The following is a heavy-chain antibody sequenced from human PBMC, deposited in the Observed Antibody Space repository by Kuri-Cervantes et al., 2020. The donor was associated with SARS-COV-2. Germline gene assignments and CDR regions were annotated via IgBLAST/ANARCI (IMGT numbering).Heavy chain of an antibody. D-gene: IGHD3-3*01. J-gene: IGHJ4*02. CDR1: GGSFSNFY. CDR3: ARMYYDFWSGYYKYYFDY. V-gene: IGHV4-34*01. CDR2: INHSGSA. Sequence: GSLRLSCAVYGGSFSNFYWSWIRQPPGKGLEWIGEINHSGSANYNPSLKSRVTISVDKSKNQLSLKLSSVTAADTAVYYCARMYYDFWSGYYKYYFDYWGQGTLVTVSS.